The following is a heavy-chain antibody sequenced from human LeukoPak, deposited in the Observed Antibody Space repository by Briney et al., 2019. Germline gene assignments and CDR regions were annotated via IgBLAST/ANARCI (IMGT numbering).Heavy chain of an antibody. Sequence: SETLSLTCNVSGGSITTFYWSWIRQPPGKGLEWIGYTFYTGTTHYNPSLKSRVTISVDSSKNQFSLSLSSVTAADTAVYYCARQLRSDAFDFWGQGTLVTVSS. V-gene: IGHV4-59*08. J-gene: IGHJ3*01. CDR1: GGSITTFY. D-gene: IGHD2-21*02. CDR2: TFYTGTT. CDR3: ARQLRSDAFDF.